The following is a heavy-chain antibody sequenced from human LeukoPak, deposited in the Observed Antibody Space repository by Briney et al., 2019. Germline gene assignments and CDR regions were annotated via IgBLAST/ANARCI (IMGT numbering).Heavy chain of an antibody. Sequence: TGGSLRLSCAASGFTFDDYAMHWVRQAPGKGLEWVSGISWNSGSIGYADSVKGRFTIPRDNAKNSLYLQMNSLRAEDTALYYCAKDGSHEIAVAGDYWGQGTLVTVSS. CDR3: AKDGSHEIAVAGDY. CDR2: ISWNSGSI. D-gene: IGHD6-19*01. V-gene: IGHV3-9*01. J-gene: IGHJ4*02. CDR1: GFTFDDYA.